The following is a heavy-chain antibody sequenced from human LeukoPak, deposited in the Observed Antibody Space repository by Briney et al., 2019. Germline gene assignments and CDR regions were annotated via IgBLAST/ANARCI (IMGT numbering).Heavy chain of an antibody. V-gene: IGHV4-31*03. CDR2: IYYSGST. CDR1: GGSISSGGYY. CDR3: ARVTRGIFGVVMRGSYYFDY. J-gene: IGHJ4*02. D-gene: IGHD3-3*01. Sequence: SETLSLTCTVSGGSISSGGYYWSWIRQHPGKGLEWIGYIYYSGSTYYNPSLKSRVTISVDTSKNQFSLKLSSVTAADTAVYYCARVTRGIFGVVMRGSYYFDYWGQGTLVTVSS.